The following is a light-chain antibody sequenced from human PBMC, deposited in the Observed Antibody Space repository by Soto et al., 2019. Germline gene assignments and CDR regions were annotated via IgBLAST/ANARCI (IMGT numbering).Light chain of an antibody. J-gene: IGLJ2*01. V-gene: IGLV1-44*01. CDR3: AAWDDSLNSVV. CDR1: SSNIGTNA. Sequence: QPVLTQPPSASGTPGQRVTISCSGRSSNIGTNAVSWYHHLPGTAPKLLIYNNRQRPSGVPDRFSGSKSGTSASLAISGLQSEDDADYYCAAWDDSLNSVVFGGGTKLTVL. CDR2: NNR.